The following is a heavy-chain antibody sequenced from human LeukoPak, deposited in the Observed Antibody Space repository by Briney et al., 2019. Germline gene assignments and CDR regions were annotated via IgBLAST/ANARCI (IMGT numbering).Heavy chain of an antibody. D-gene: IGHD6-19*01. V-gene: IGHV3-30*18. Sequence: GRSLRLSCAASGFTFSNYGMHWVRQAPGKGLEWVAVISYDGSNKYYADSVKGRFTISRDNSENTLYLQMNSLRAEDTAVYYCAKDPSTAVEFLDYWGQGTLVTVSS. CDR2: ISYDGSNK. CDR1: GFTFSNYG. J-gene: IGHJ4*02. CDR3: AKDPSTAVEFLDY.